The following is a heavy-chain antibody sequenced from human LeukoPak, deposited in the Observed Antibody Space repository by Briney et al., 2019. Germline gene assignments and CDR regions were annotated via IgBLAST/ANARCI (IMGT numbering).Heavy chain of an antibody. CDR3: AGTVGSAPDYYGSGGFAVLDY. V-gene: IGHV3-74*01. CDR2: INNDGSST. CDR1: GLTFNRYW. Sequence: GGSLRLSCAASGLTFNRYWMHWVRQAPGKGLVWVSRINNDGSSTTYTDSVKGRFTISRDNAKNSLYLQMNSLRAEDTAVYYCAGTVGSAPDYYGSGGFAVLDYWGQGTLVTVSS. D-gene: IGHD3-10*01. J-gene: IGHJ4*02.